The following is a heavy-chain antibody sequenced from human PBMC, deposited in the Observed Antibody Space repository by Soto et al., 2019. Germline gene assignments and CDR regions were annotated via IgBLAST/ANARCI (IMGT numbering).Heavy chain of an antibody. CDR2: IYYSGST. D-gene: IGHD5-12*01. CDR1: GGSISSYY. J-gene: IGHJ4*02. V-gene: IGHV4-59*08. Sequence: QVQLQESGPGLVEPSETLSLTCTVSGGSISSYYWSWIRQPPGKGLEWIGYIYYSGSTKYNTSLRRRVTVAVDTSKNQVSLKLRSVTAADTAVYYCARHLLYSGCDRYFDYWGQGTLVTVSS. CDR3: ARHLLYSGCDRYFDY.